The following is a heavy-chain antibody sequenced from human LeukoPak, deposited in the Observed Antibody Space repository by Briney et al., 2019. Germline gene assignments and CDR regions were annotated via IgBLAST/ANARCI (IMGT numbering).Heavy chain of an antibody. J-gene: IGHJ4*02. CDR3: ARVTRGFDY. CDR2: ISGSGSTK. D-gene: IGHD3-10*01. V-gene: IGHV3-48*03. CDR1: GFTFSSYE. Sequence: GGSLRLSCAASGFTFSSYEMNWVRQAPGKGLEWVSFISGSGSTKYYADSVKGRFTISRDNAKNSLYLQMNSLRAEDTAVYYCARVTRGFDYWGQGTLVTVSS.